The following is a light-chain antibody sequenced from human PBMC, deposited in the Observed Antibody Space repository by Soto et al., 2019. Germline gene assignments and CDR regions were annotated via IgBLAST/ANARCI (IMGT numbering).Light chain of an antibody. CDR1: TGHSRYA. J-gene: IGLJ2*01. Sequence: QLVLTQSPSASASLGASVKLTCTLSTGHSRYAIAWHQQQPDKGPRYLMSLNSDGSHSKGDGIPDRFSGSISGAERYLTISSLQSEDEADYYCQTWGTGIQVFGGGTKLTVL. CDR3: QTWGTGIQV. V-gene: IGLV4-69*01. CDR2: LNSDGSH.